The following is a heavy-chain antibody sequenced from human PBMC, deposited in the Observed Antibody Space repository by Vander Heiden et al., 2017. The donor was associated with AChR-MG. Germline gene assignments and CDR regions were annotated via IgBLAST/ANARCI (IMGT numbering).Heavy chain of an antibody. CDR2: ISTSGSGM. D-gene: IGHD5-12*01. J-gene: IGHJ4*02. CDR1: GFPFSDYH. CDR3: ATSYGRWLPLGRFDH. V-gene: IGHV3-11*01. Sequence: QVHLVEFGGDLAKPGGSLRLSCAASGFPFSDYHMSWIRQAPGKGLEWISYISTSGSGMYYADSVKGRFSISRDNVKNSLYLQMNSLRAEDTAVYYCATSYGRWLPLGRFDHWGQGTLVTVSS.